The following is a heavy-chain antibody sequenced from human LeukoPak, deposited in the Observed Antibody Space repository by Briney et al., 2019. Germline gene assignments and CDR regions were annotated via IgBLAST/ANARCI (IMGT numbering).Heavy chain of an antibody. J-gene: IGHJ4*02. CDR1: GFTFVSYA. D-gene: IGHD3-22*01. CDR2: ISGGGGTT. Sequence: GGSLRLSCAASGFTFVSYAMNWVRQAPGKGLEWVSAISGGGGTTYYADSVKGRFTSSRDNSKNTLYLQMNSLRAEDSAVYYCAKGSYYDSSGSFYFDYWGQGTLVTVSS. V-gene: IGHV3-23*01. CDR3: AKGSYYDSSGSFYFDY.